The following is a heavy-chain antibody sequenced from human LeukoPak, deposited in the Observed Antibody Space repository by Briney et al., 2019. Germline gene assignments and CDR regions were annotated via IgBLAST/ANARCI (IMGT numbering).Heavy chain of an antibody. V-gene: IGHV4-30-4*01. CDR3: ARDDYYDSSGHGTLDY. Sequence: SETLSLTCTVSGGSINSGDYYWSWIRQPPGKGLEWIGYIYYSGSTYYNPSLKSRVTISVDTSKNQFSLKLSSVTAADTAVFYCARDDYYDSSGHGTLDYWGQGTLVTVSS. J-gene: IGHJ4*02. D-gene: IGHD3-22*01. CDR2: IYYSGST. CDR1: GGSINSGDYY.